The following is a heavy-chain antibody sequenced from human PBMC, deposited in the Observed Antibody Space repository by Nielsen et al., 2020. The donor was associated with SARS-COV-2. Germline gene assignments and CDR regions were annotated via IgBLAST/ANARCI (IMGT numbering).Heavy chain of an antibody. CDR3: ARVLSYTFDI. CDR2: ISSSSSYI. D-gene: IGHD3-3*01. Sequence: GGSLRLSCAASGFTFSNFGMNWVRQAPGKGLEWVSSISSSSSYIYYADSVKGRFTISRDNAKNSLYLQMNSLRAEDTAVYYCARVLSYTFDIWGQGTMVTVSS. J-gene: IGHJ3*02. V-gene: IGHV3-21*01. CDR1: GFTFSNFG.